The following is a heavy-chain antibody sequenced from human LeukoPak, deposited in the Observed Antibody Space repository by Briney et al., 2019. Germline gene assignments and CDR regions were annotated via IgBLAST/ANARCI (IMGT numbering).Heavy chain of an antibody. D-gene: IGHD2-2*01. Sequence: ASVKVSCKASGGTFSSYAISWVRQAPGQGLEWMGGIIPIFGTANYAQKFQGRVTITADESTSTAYMELSSLRSEDTAVYYCARSPLDCSSSSCRVFDYWGQGALVTVSS. V-gene: IGHV1-69*13. J-gene: IGHJ4*02. CDR3: ARSPLDCSSSSCRVFDY. CDR1: GGTFSSYA. CDR2: IIPIFGTA.